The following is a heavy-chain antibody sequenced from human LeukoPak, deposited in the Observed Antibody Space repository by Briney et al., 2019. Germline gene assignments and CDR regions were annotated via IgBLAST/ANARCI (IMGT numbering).Heavy chain of an antibody. V-gene: IGHV3-15*01. CDR1: GFTFSNAW. Sequence: KPGGSLRLSCAASGFTFSNAWMSWVRQAPGKGVEGVGRIKSKTDGGTTDYAAPGKGRFTISRDDSKNTLYLQMDSLKTEDTAVYYCTTGTWELPYDAFDIWGQGTMATVSS. CDR2: IKSKTDGGTT. J-gene: IGHJ3*02. CDR3: TTGTWELPYDAFDI. D-gene: IGHD1-26*01.